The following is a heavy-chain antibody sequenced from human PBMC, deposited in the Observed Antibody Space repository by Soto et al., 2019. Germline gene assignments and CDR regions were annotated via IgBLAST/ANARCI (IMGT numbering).Heavy chain of an antibody. V-gene: IGHV4-59*08. D-gene: IGHD5-12*01. Sequence: PGKGLEWIGYIYYSGSTNYNPSLKSRVTISQDTSKNQFSLKLSSVTAADTAVYYCARHYGDGYDYVDYWGQGTFLTVSS. J-gene: IGHJ4*02. CDR3: ARHYGDGYDYVDY. CDR2: IYYSGST.